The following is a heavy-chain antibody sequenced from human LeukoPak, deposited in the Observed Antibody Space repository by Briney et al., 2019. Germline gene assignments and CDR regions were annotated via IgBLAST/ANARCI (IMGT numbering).Heavy chain of an antibody. CDR1: GYTFTSNY. J-gene: IGHJ4*02. V-gene: IGHV1-46*01. CDR3: ARDPVAGTRYFDY. D-gene: IGHD6-19*01. CDR2: ISPSGGST. Sequence: ASVKVSCKAFGYTFTSNYMHWVRQAPGQGPEWMGVISPSGGSTTYAQKFQGRVTLTRDMSTSTDYLELSSLRSEDTAVYYCARDPVAGTRYFDYWGQGTLVTVSS.